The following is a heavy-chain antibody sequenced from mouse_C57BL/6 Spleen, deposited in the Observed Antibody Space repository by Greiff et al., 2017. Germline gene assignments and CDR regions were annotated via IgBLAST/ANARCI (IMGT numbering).Heavy chain of an antibody. J-gene: IGHJ2*01. CDR2: IDPETGGT. CDR1: GYTFTDYE. Sequence: QVQLQQSGAELVRPGASVPLSCKASGYTFTDYEMHWVKQTPVHGLEWIGAIDPETGGTAYNQKFKGKAILTADKSSSTAYMELRSLTSEDSAVYYCTTELGRGFDYWGQGTTLTVSS. D-gene: IGHD4-1*01. V-gene: IGHV1-15*01. CDR3: TTELGRGFDY.